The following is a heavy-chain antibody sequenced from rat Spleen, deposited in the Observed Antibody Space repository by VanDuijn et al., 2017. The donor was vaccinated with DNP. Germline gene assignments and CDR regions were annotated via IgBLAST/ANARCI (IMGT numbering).Heavy chain of an antibody. CDR2: ISPSDVNT. CDR1: GFTFSNFG. Sequence: EVQLVESGGGLVQPGKSLKLSCAASGFTFSNFGMYWIRQAPTKGLEWVASISPSDVNTYYRNSVKGRFTISRDSAKRTLYLQMDSLRSEDTATYYCATPTDPFAYWGQGTLVTVSS. J-gene: IGHJ3*01. V-gene: IGHV5-19*01. CDR3: ATPTDPFAY.